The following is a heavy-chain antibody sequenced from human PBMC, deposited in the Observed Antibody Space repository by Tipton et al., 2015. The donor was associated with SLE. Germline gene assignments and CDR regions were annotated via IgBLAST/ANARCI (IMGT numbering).Heavy chain of an antibody. V-gene: IGHV3-20*04. CDR3: ARELLWFTELSSFAY. CDR2: INWNGGSR. J-gene: IGHJ4*02. CDR1: GFNFDDYG. D-gene: IGHD3-10*01. Sequence: GSLRLSCAASGFNFDDYGMSWVRQGPGKGLEWVSGINWNGGSRGYADSVKGRFTISRDNAKNSLHLQMNSLRAEDTALYYCARELLWFTELSSFAYWGQGPLVTVSP.